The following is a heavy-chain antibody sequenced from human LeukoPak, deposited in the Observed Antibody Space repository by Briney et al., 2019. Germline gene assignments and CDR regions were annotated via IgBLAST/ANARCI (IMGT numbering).Heavy chain of an antibody. CDR2: IWYDGSNK. J-gene: IGHJ4*02. D-gene: IGHD6-19*01. CDR1: GFTFSSYG. V-gene: IGHV3-33*01. Sequence: GGSLRLSCAATGFTFSSYGMHWVRQAPGKGLEWVAVIWYDGSNKYYADSVKGRFTISRDNSKNTLYLQMNSLRAEDTAVYYCAREYSSGWYYYDYWGQGTLVTVSS. CDR3: AREYSSGWYYYDY.